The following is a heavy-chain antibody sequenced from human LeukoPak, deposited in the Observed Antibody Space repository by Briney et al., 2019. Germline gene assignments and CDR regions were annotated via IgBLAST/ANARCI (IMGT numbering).Heavy chain of an antibody. CDR1: GFTFSSYA. CDR3: VKDRGGCSSTSCYAYYDF. CDR2: ISGNGGST. Sequence: GGSLRLSCSASGFTFSSYAMHWVRQAPGKGLEYVSAISGNGGSTYYADSVKGRFTISRDNSKNTLYLQMSSLRAEDTAVYYCVKDRGGCSSTSCYAYYDFWGQGTLVTVSS. V-gene: IGHV3-64D*06. D-gene: IGHD2-2*01. J-gene: IGHJ4*02.